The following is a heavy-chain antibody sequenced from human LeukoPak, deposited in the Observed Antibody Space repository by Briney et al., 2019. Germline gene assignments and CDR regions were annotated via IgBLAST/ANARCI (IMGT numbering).Heavy chain of an antibody. J-gene: IGHJ5*02. V-gene: IGHV1-2*02. CDR3: ATDAGNLGVAARPREWFDP. D-gene: IGHD6-6*01. CDR1: GYTFTGYY. CDR2: INPNSGGT. Sequence: ASVKVSCKASGYTFTGYYMHWVRQAPGQGLEWMGWINPNSGGTNYAQKFQGRVTMTRDTSISAAYMELSRLRSDDTAVYYCATDAGNLGVAARPREWFDPWGQGTLVTVSS.